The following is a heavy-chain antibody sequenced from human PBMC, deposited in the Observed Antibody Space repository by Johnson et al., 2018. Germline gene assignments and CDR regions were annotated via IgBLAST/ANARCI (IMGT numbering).Heavy chain of an antibody. Sequence: EVQLLETGGGLVQPGGSLRLSCAASGFTFSSYAMSWVRQGPGKGLEYVAAISTTGGSSNYANSVKGRFTLSRENSKNTLYLQMGSLRAEDMAVYYCARKVVTRENNWFDPWGQGTLVTVSS. CDR1: GFTFSSYA. CDR3: ARKVVTRENNWFDP. CDR2: ISTTGGSS. D-gene: IGHD4-23*01. J-gene: IGHJ5*02. V-gene: IGHV3-64*01.